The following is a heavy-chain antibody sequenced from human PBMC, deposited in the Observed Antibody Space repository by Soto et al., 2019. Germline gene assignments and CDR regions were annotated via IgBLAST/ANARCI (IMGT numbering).Heavy chain of an antibody. D-gene: IGHD3-10*01. V-gene: IGHV3-23*01. J-gene: IGHJ4*02. CDR3: AFNSGSGSYYFDY. Sequence: EVQLLESGGGLVQTGGSLRLSCAASGVTFSSYAMWWVRQAPGKGLECVSAISGGGETTYYADSVKGRFTISRDNSKNTLYLQMNSLRAEDTAVYYCAFNSGSGSYYFDYWGQGTLVTVSS. CDR2: ISGGGETT. CDR1: GVTFSSYA.